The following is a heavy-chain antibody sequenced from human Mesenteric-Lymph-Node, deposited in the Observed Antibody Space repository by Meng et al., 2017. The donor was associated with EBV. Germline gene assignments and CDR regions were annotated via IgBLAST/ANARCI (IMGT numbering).Heavy chain of an antibody. D-gene: IGHD3-22*01. CDR1: SGSISSSNW. CDR2: IYHNGNT. CDR3: ARADSSGPWHFDY. V-gene: IGHV4-4*02. Sequence: QVQVQESGPGLVQPSGTLSLTCAVSSGSISSSNWWSWVRQPPGKGLEWIGEIYHNGNTNYNPSLKSRVTISVDKSKNQFSLKLNSVTAADTAVYYCARADSSGPWHFDYWGQGTLVTVSS. J-gene: IGHJ4*02.